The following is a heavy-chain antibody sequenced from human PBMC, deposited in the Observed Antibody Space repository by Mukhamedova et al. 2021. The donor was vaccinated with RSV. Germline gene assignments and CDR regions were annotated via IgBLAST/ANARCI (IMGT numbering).Heavy chain of an antibody. CDR2: IYPGDSDT. V-gene: IGHV5-51*01. J-gene: IGHJ4*02. D-gene: IGHD3-22*01. Sequence: IYPGDSDTRYSPSFQGQVTISADKSISTAYLQWSSLKASDTAMYYCARGTNYYDSSGYSFDYWCQGTLVTVSS. CDR3: ARGTNYYDSSGYSFDY.